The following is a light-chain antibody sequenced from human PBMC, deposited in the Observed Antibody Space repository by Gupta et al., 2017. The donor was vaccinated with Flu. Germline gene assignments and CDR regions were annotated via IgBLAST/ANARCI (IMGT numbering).Light chain of an antibody. Sequence: PGFQSVTPKEKVTITCRASQKIGRNLDWYQQKPEQSPKLLIKYASQYGSGVPSRFSGSGFGTNFTLTINGLEAEDAATYYCRHWDCLPRTFGQGTKLVIK. J-gene: IGKJ2*01. V-gene: IGKV6-21*01. CDR3: RHWDCLPRT. CDR2: YAS. CDR1: QKIGRN.